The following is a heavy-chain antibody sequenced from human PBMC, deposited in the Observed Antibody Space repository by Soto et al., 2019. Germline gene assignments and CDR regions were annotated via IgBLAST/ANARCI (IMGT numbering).Heavy chain of an antibody. CDR3: ARLARPGIVGATRGPVTPQLFDY. CDR2: INHSGST. J-gene: IGHJ4*02. CDR1: GGSFSGYY. Sequence: SETLSLTCAVYGGSFSGYYWSWIRQPPGKGLEWIGEINHSGSTNYNPSLKSRVTISVDTSKNQFSLKLSSVTAADTAVYYCARLARPGIVGATRGPVTPQLFDYWGQGTLVTVS. V-gene: IGHV4-34*01. D-gene: IGHD1-26*01.